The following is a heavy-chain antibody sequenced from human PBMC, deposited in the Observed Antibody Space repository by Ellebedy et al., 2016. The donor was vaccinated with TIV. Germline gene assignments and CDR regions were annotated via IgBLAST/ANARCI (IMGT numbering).Heavy chain of an antibody. CDR2: IRSKAHGGTT. V-gene: IGHV3-49*03. CDR3: TGGTTVTTLYGMDV. J-gene: IGHJ6*02. Sequence: GESLKISXTASGFTFDDYAMSWFRQAPGKGLEWVGFIRSKAHGGTTEHAASVKGRFTISRDDPKSIAYLQMNSLKTEDTAVYYCTGGTTVTTLYGMDVWGQGTTVTVSS. D-gene: IGHD4-17*01. CDR1: GFTFDDYA.